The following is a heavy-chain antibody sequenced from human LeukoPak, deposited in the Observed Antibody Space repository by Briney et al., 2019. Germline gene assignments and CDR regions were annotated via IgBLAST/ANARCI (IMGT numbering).Heavy chain of an antibody. D-gene: IGHD6-13*01. V-gene: IGHV4-30-2*01. CDR2: IYHSGST. CDR3: ARGGRGSWLHFDY. Sequence: PSETLSLTCTVSGGSISSGGYYWSWIRQPPGKGLEWIGYIYHSGSTYYNPSLKSRVTISVDTSKNQFSLKLSSVTAADTAVYYCARGGRGSWLHFDYWGQGTLVTVSS. J-gene: IGHJ4*02. CDR1: GGSISSGGYY.